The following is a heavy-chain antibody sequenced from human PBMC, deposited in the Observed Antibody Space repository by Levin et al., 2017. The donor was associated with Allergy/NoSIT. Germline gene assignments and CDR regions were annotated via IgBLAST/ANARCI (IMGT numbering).Heavy chain of an antibody. CDR1: GFTFSSYG. Sequence: GGSLRLSCAASGFTFSSYGMHWVRQAPGKGLEWVAVISYDGSNKYYADSVKGRFTISRDNSKNTLYLQMNSLRAEDTAVYYCAKDPSRNYVEYYFDYWGQGTLVTVSS. CDR2: ISYDGSNK. J-gene: IGHJ4*02. V-gene: IGHV3-30*18. CDR3: AKDPSRNYVEYYFDY. D-gene: IGHD1-7*01.